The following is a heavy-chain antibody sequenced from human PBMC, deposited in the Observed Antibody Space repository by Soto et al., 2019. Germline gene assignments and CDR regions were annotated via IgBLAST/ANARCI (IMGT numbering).Heavy chain of an antibody. CDR3: ARGRVRFLEWLGPHYYFDY. D-gene: IGHD3-3*01. CDR1: GFTFSSYW. J-gene: IGHJ4*02. Sequence: GGSLRLSCAASGFTFSSYWMSWVRQAPGKGLEWVANIKQDGSEKYYVDSVKGRFTISRDNAKNSLYLQMNSLRAEDTAVYYCARGRVRFLEWLGPHYYFDYWGQGTLVTVSS. V-gene: IGHV3-7*01. CDR2: IKQDGSEK.